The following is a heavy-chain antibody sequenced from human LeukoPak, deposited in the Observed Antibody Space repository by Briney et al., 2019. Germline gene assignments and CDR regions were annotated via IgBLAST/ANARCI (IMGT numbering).Heavy chain of an antibody. CDR2: INIEGTIK. CDR1: GFTFRSYW. D-gene: IGHD7-27*01. J-gene: IGHJ5*02. Sequence: GGSLKLSCSASGFTFRSYWMHWVRQAPGKGLVWVARINIEGTIKTCADFVKGRFTISRDNAKNTLYLQMNSLGAEDTAVYYCVRALGDAWGQGTLVTVSS. CDR3: VRALGDA. V-gene: IGHV3-74*01.